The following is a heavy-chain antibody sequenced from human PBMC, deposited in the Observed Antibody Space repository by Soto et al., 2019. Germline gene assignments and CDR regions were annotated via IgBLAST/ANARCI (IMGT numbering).Heavy chain of an antibody. V-gene: IGHV3-23*01. J-gene: IGHJ4*02. CDR2: ISTSGETT. CDR1: GFTFGAYA. CDR3: AKDQYGSGDYGRFDF. Sequence: EVQLLESGGGLIQPGGSLRLSCAASGFTFGAYAMSWVRRGPGKGLEWVSSISTSGETTYYADSVKERFTVSRDNSYNTLFLQMDSLRVDDAAIYYCAKDQYGSGDYGRFDFWGQGSLVTVSS. D-gene: IGHD4-17*01.